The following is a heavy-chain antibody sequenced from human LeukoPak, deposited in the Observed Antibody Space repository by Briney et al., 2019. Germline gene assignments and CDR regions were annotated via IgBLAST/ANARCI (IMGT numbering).Heavy chain of an antibody. J-gene: IGHJ4*02. Sequence: SETLSLTCTVSGGSISSYYWSWIRQPPGKGLEWIGYIYYSGNTNYNPSLKSRVTISLNMSKNQFSLKLTSVTAADTAVYFCAREDYGGNAILWGQGTLVTVSS. CDR3: AREDYGGNAIL. D-gene: IGHD4-23*01. CDR1: GGSISSYY. CDR2: IYYSGNT. V-gene: IGHV4-59*01.